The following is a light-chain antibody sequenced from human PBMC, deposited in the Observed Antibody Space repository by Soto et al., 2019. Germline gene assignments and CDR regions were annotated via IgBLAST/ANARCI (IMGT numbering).Light chain of an antibody. Sequence: QSALTQPASVSGSPGQSITISCTGTSSDVGGYTYVSWYQQHPGKAPKLMIYDVSNRPSGVSNRFSGSKSGNTASLTISGLHAEDEADYYCSSYTSSSTLLYVFGTGTKLTVL. CDR1: SSDVGGYTY. CDR2: DVS. CDR3: SSYTSSSTLLYV. J-gene: IGLJ1*01. V-gene: IGLV2-14*01.